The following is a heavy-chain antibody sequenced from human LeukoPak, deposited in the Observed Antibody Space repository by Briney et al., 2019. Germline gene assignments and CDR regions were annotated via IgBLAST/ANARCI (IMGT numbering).Heavy chain of an antibody. CDR1: GFTFSSYG. CDR2: IWYDGSNK. D-gene: IGHD2-15*01. V-gene: IGHV3-33*01. Sequence: PGGSLRLSCAASGFTFSSYGMHWVRQAPGKGLEWVAVIWYDGSNKYYADSVKGRFTISRDNSKNTLYLQMNSLRAEDTAVYYCARDRGGYLYYYYYGMDVWGQGTTVTVSS. CDR3: ARDRGGYLYYYYYGMDV. J-gene: IGHJ6*02.